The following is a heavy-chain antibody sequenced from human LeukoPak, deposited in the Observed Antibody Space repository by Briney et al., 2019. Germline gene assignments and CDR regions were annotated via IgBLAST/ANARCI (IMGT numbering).Heavy chain of an antibody. V-gene: IGHV5-10-1*01. CDR3: ARQEASDDAFDI. CDR2: TDPSDSYT. CDR1: GYSFTSYW. Sequence: GESLKISCKGSGYSFTSYWISWVRQMPGKGLEWMGRTDPSDSYTNYSPSFQGHVTISADKSISTAYLQWSSLKASDTAMYYCARQEASDDAFDIWGQGTMVTVSS. J-gene: IGHJ3*02.